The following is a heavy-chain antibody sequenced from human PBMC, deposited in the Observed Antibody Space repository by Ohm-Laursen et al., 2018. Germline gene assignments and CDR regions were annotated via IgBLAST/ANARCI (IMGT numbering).Heavy chain of an antibody. V-gene: IGHV4-59*01. CDR3: ATFGGVPG. J-gene: IGHJ4*02. CDR1: SGSISSYY. CDR2: IYYSGST. D-gene: IGHD3-16*01. Sequence: TLSLTCLVSSGSISSYYWTWIRQPPGKGLEWIGYIYYSGSTSYNPSLKSRVTMSVDTSKNQFSLKLSSVTAADTAVYYCATFGGVPGWGQGTLVTVSS.